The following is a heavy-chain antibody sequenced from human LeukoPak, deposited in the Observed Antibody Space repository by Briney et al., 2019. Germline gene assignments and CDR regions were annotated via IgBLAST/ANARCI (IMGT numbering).Heavy chain of an antibody. CDR1: GFTFSGYW. CDR3: ARDTGWYFDL. J-gene: IGHJ2*01. V-gene: IGHV3-74*01. Sequence: GGSLRLSCAATGFTFSGYWMHWVRQVPGKGLVWVSRITGDGSSTTYADSVKGRFTISRDNAKNTVFLQMISLRAEDTAVYYCARDTGWYFDLWGRGTLVTVSS. D-gene: IGHD4-17*01. CDR2: ITGDGSST.